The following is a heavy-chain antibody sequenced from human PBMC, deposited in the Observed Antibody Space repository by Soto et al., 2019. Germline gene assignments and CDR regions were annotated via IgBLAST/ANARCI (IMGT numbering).Heavy chain of an antibody. Sequence: LSLTCTVSGGSISSSSYYWGWIRQPPGKGLEWIGSIYYSGSTYYNPSLKSRVTISVDTSKNQFSLKLSSVTAADTAVYYCARHLYYYGSGILYYFDYWGQGTLVTVSS. CDR3: ARHLYYYGSGILYYFDY. D-gene: IGHD3-10*01. CDR2: IYYSGST. CDR1: GGSISSSSYY. J-gene: IGHJ4*02. V-gene: IGHV4-39*01.